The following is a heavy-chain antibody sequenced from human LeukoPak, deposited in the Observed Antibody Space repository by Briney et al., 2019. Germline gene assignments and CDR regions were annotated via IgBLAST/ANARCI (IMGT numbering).Heavy chain of an antibody. V-gene: IGHV3-30-3*01. CDR1: GFTFSSYA. CDR3: ARPRYYYDSSGYLH. D-gene: IGHD3-22*01. J-gene: IGHJ4*02. Sequence: PGRSLRLSCAASGFTFSSYAMHWVRQAPGKGLEWVAVISYDGSNKYYADSVKGRFTISRDNSKNTLYLQMNSLRAEDTAVYYCARPRYYYDSSGYLHWVQGTLVTVSS. CDR2: ISYDGSNK.